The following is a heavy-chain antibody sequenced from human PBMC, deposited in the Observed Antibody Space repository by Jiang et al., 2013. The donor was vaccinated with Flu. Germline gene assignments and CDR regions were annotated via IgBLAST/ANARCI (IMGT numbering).Heavy chain of an antibody. CDR1: YG. Sequence: YGISWVRQAPGQGLEWMGWISAYNGNTNYAQKLQGRVTMTTDTSTSTAYMELRSLRSDDTAVYYCAREVMITFGGVIANYYYYGMDVWGQGTTVTVSS. D-gene: IGHD3-16*02. CDR2: ISAYNGNT. CDR3: AREVMITFGGVIANYYYYGMDV. V-gene: IGHV1-18*01. J-gene: IGHJ6*02.